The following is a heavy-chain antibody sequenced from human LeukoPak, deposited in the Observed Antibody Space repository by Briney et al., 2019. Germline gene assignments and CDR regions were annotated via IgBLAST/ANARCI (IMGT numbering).Heavy chain of an antibody. D-gene: IGHD1-26*01. Sequence: GGSLRLSCAASGFTVSSNYMSWVRQAPGKGLEWVSVIYSGGSTYYADSVKGRFTISRDNSKNTLYLQMNSLRAEDTAVYYCARDRVGATRYYGMDVWGQGTKVTVSS. J-gene: IGHJ6*02. CDR1: GFTVSSNY. CDR3: ARDRVGATRYYGMDV. V-gene: IGHV3-53*01. CDR2: IYSGGST.